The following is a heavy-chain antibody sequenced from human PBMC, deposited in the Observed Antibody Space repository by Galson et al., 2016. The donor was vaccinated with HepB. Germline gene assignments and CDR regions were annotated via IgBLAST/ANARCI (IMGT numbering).Heavy chain of an antibody. J-gene: IGHJ6*02. D-gene: IGHD2-15*01. V-gene: IGHV3-33*01. CDR2: IWYDGSNK. CDR3: ARDTKGRVEVVVAANYYYYYGMDV. CDR1: GFTFSSYG. Sequence: SLRLSCAASGFTFSSYGLHWVRQAPGKGLEWVAVIWYDGSNKYYADSVMGRFTISRDNSKNTLYLQMNRLRAEDTAVYYCARDTKGRVEVVVAANYYYYYGMDVWGQGTTVTVSS.